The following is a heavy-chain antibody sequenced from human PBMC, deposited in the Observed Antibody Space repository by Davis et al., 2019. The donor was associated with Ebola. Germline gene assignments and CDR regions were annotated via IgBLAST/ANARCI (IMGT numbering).Heavy chain of an antibody. J-gene: IGHJ6*02. D-gene: IGHD4-11*01. CDR1: GFRFSAYA. CDR3: ARNSVGTDLLLVSDTIDYTNYYGMDV. V-gene: IGHV3-64*01. Sequence: GESLKISCAASGFRFSAYAMHWVRQAPGKGLEYITSISSDGGSTYYTNSVKGRFTISRDNSKNTVYLQMGSLRAEDMAVYYCARNSVGTDLLLVSDTIDYTNYYGMDVWGQGTTVAVSS. CDR2: ISSDGGST.